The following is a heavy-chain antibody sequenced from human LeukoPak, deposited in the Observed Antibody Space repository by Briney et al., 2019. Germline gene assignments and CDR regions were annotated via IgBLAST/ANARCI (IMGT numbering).Heavy chain of an antibody. V-gene: IGHV3-21*04. Sequence: TGGSLRLSCAASGFTFSSYSMNWVRQAPGKGLEWVSSISSSSSYIYYADSVKGRFTISRDSAKNSLYLQMNSLRAKDTAVYYCARFAGKGDPLDYWGQGTLVTVSS. CDR2: ISSSSSYI. CDR1: GFTFSSYS. J-gene: IGHJ4*02. D-gene: IGHD1-1*01. CDR3: ARFAGKGDPLDY.